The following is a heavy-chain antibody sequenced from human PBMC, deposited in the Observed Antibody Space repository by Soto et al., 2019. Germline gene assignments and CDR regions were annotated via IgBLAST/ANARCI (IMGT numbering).Heavy chain of an antibody. Sequence: VQLQESGPGLVKPSGTLSLTCAVSGGSISSGNWWSWVRQSPGKGLEWIGEIYHSGSTNHNPSLKSRVAIPVAKSRSQSSLKLSAVTAADTAMYYCASHRGNTYGPYDYWGQGTLVTVSS. J-gene: IGHJ4*02. D-gene: IGHD5-18*01. CDR1: GGSISSGNW. CDR2: IYHSGST. V-gene: IGHV4-4*02. CDR3: ASHRGNTYGPYDY.